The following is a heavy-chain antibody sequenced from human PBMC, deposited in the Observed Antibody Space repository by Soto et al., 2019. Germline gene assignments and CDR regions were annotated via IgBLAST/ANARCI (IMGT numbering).Heavy chain of an antibody. CDR3: AKDQQPRYHYDYVWGNPPFDY. V-gene: IGHV3-30*18. Sequence: PGGSLRLSCAASGFTFSSYGVHWVRQAPGKGLEWVAVISYDGSNKYYADSVKGRFTISRDKSKNTLYLQMNSLRAEDTAVYYCAKDQQPRYHYDYVWGNPPFDYWGQGTLVTVSS. CDR2: ISYDGSNK. D-gene: IGHD3-16*01. J-gene: IGHJ4*02. CDR1: GFTFSSYG.